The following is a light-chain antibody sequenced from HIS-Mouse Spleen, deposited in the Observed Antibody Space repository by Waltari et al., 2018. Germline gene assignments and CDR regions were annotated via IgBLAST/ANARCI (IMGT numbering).Light chain of an antibody. CDR3: GTWDSSLSAVV. V-gene: IGLV1-51*01. Sequence: QSVLTQPPSVSAAPGQKVTISCSGSSSNIGNNYVSWYQQLPGTAPKLLIYAENKPPSGIPDRFSGSKSGSSATLGITGLQTGDEADYYCGTWDSSLSAVVFGGGTKLTVL. CDR2: AEN. J-gene: IGLJ2*01. CDR1: SSNIGNNY.